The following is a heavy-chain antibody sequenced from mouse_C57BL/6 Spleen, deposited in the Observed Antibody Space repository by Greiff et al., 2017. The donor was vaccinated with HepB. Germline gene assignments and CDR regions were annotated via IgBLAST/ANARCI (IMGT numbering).Heavy chain of an antibody. Sequence: QVQLQQPGAELVKPGASVKMSCKASGYTFTSYWITWVKQRPGQGLEWIGDIYPGSGSTNYNEKFKSKATLTVDTSSSTAYMQVSSLTSEDSAVYYCARRGGWLSYFDYWGQGTTLTVSS. V-gene: IGHV1-55*01. CDR1: GYTFTSYW. CDR3: ARRGGWLSYFDY. D-gene: IGHD2-3*01. J-gene: IGHJ2*01. CDR2: IYPGSGST.